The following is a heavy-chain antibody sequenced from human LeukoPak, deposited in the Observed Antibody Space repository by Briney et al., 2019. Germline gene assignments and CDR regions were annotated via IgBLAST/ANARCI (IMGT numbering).Heavy chain of an antibody. CDR2: ISSNGGST. J-gene: IGHJ6*03. CDR1: GFTFSSYA. D-gene: IGHD5-18*01. V-gene: IGHV3-64*01. Sequence: GGSLRLSCAASGFTFSSYAMHWVRQAPGKGLEYVSAISSNGGSTYYANSVKGRFTISRDNSKNTLYLQMGSLRAEAMAVYYCARDRVQLRPFDYMDVWGKGNTVTVSS. CDR3: ARDRVQLRPFDYMDV.